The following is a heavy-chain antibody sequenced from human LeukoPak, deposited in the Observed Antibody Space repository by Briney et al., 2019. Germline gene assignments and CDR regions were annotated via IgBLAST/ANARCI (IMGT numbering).Heavy chain of an antibody. CDR2: IYYSGST. Sequence: PSETLSLTCTVSGGSISSYYRSWIRQPPGKGLEWIGYIYYSGSTNYNPSLKSRVTISVDTSKNQFSLKLSSVTAADTAVYYCARDQADYDFWSGYYQPKRAFDIWGQGTMVTVSS. CDR3: ARDQADYDFWSGYYQPKRAFDI. V-gene: IGHV4-59*01. J-gene: IGHJ3*02. D-gene: IGHD3-3*01. CDR1: GGSISSYY.